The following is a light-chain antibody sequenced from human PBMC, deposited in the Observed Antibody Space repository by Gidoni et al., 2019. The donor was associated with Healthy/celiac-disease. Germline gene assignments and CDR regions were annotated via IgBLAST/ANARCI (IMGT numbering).Light chain of an antibody. CDR3: QQYYSPPL. Sequence: DIVMTQSPDSLAVSLGERATINCKSIQSVLYRSNNKNYLSWYQQKPGQPPKLLIYWASTRESVVPDRFSGSWSATDFTLTISSLQAEDVAFYYCQQYYSPPLFGPGTKVDIK. V-gene: IGKV4-1*01. CDR2: WAS. CDR1: QSVLYRSNNKNY. J-gene: IGKJ3*01.